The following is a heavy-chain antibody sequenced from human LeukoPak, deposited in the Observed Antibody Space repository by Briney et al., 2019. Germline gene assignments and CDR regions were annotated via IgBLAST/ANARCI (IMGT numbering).Heavy chain of an antibody. J-gene: IGHJ4*02. D-gene: IGHD6-13*01. CDR2: INHSGST. V-gene: IGHV4-34*01. CDR3: ASVRIAAAGLIFDY. Sequence: TSETLSLTCAVYGGSFSGYYWNWLRQPPGKGLEWLGEINHSGSTNYNPSLKSRVAISVDTSKNQFSLKLSSVTAADTAVYYCASVRIAAAGLIFDYWGQGTLVTVSS. CDR1: GGSFSGYY.